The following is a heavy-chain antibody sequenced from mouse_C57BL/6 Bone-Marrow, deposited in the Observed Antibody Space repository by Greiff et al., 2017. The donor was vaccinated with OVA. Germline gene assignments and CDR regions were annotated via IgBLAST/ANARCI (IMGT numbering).Heavy chain of an antibody. J-gene: IGHJ2*01. Sequence: EVHLVESEGGLVQPGSSMKLSCTASGFTFSDYYMAWVRQVPEKGLEWVANINYDGSSTYYLDSLKSRFIISRDNAKNILYLQMSSLKSEDTATYYCARDRGVVATGLDYWGQGTTLTVSS. D-gene: IGHD1-1*01. CDR2: INYDGSST. V-gene: IGHV5-16*01. CDR3: ARDRGVVATGLDY. CDR1: GFTFSDYY.